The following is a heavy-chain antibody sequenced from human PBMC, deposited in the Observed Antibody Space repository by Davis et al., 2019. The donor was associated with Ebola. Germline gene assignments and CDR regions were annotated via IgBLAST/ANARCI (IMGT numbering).Heavy chain of an antibody. V-gene: IGHV4-34*01. CDR3: ARDRLRRFDY. Sequence: SETLSLTCAVYGGSFSGYYWSWIRQPPGKGLEWIGEINHSGVSKYSPSLKSRVTISVDTSKNQFSLKLSSVTAADTAVYYCARDRLRRFDYWGQGTLVTASS. CDR2: INHSGVS. CDR1: GGSFSGYY. J-gene: IGHJ4*02. D-gene: IGHD4-17*01.